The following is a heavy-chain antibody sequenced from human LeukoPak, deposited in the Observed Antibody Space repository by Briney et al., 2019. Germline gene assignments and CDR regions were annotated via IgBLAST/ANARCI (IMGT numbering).Heavy chain of an antibody. D-gene: IGHD3-10*01. V-gene: IGHV1-46*01. Sequence: ASVKVSCKASGYTFTSYYMHWVRQAPGQGLEWMGIINPSGGSTSYAQKFQGRVTMTRDTSTSTVYMELSSLRSEDTAVYYCARSNMVRGVIISRPLDYWGQGTLVTVSS. CDR1: GYTFTSYY. CDR2: INPSGGST. CDR3: ARSNMVRGVIISRPLDY. J-gene: IGHJ4*02.